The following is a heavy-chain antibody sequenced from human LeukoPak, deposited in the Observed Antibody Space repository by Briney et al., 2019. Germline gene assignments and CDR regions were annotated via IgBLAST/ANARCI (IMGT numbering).Heavy chain of an antibody. V-gene: IGHV3-11*04. CDR1: GGSFSGYY. J-gene: IGHJ4*02. CDR2: ISSSGSTI. Sequence: LSLTCAVYGGSFSGYYWSWIRQPPGKGLEWVSYISSSGSTIYYADSVKGRFTISRDNAKNSLYLQMNTLIAEDTAFYYCARSGLYSSSRYYIDYWGQGTLVTVSS. D-gene: IGHD6-13*01. CDR3: ARSGLYSSSRYYIDY.